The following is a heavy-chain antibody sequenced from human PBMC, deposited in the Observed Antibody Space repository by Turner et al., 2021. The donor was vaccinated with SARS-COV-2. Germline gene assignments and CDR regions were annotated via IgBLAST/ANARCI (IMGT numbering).Heavy chain of an antibody. CDR2: ISGSGGST. J-gene: IGHJ6*02. D-gene: IGHD1-26*01. V-gene: IGHV3-23*01. CDR1: GFTFSSYA. Sequence: EVQLLESGGGLVQPGGSLKLSCAASGFTFSSYAMSWVRQPPGKGLEWVSAISGSGGSTYYADSVKGRFTISRDNSKNTLYLQMNSLRAEDTAVYYCAKGMGGEQPPSYYYYYGMDVWGQGTTVTVSS. CDR3: AKGMGGEQPPSYYYYYGMDV.